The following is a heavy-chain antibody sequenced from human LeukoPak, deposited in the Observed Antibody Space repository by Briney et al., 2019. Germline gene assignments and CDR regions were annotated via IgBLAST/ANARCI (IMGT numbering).Heavy chain of an antibody. J-gene: IGHJ4*02. CDR2: ISYDGSNK. CDR3: AKDRSSISFLDF. V-gene: IGHV3-30*18. D-gene: IGHD2-2*01. CDR1: GFTFSSYG. Sequence: GGSLRLSCAASGFTFSSYGMHWVRQAPGKGLEWVAVISYDGSNKYYADSVKGRFTISRDNSKNTLYLQMNSLRAEDTAVYYCAKDRSSISFLDFWGQGTLVTVSS.